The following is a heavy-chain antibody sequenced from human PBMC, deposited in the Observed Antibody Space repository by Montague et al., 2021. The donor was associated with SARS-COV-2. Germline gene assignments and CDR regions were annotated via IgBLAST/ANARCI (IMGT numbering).Heavy chain of an antibody. V-gene: IGHV3-30-3*01. D-gene: IGHD4-23*01. Sequence: SLRLSCAASGFSFSSYAMHWVRQPPGKGLEWLAVISFDGNDRYYAGSLRGRFTISRDNSKDTLYLQLTDLRSDDTGVYYCARVAQLLLGNLQNLFDPWGQGTLVTVST. J-gene: IGHJ5*02. CDR2: ISFDGNDR. CDR3: ARVAQLLLGNLQNLFDP. CDR1: GFSFSSYA.